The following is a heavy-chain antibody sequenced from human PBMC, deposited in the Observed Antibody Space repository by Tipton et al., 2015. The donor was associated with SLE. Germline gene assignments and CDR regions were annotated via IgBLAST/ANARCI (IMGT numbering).Heavy chain of an antibody. CDR2: IYSTGGS. D-gene: IGHD3-22*01. CDR3: ARGVYDSSGNYYVDY. V-gene: IGHV4-4*07. Sequence: TLSLTCTVSGVSISTYYWSWIRQPAGKGLEWIGRIYSTGGSNYNPSLKSRVTMSVDMSKNQFSLKLTSVTAADTAVYYCARGVYDSSGNYYVDYWGQGALVTVSS. J-gene: IGHJ4*02. CDR1: GVSISTYY.